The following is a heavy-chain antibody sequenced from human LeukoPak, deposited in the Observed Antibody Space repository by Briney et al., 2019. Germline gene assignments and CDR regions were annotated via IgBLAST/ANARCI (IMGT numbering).Heavy chain of an antibody. D-gene: IGHD5-18*01. CDR1: GGSISSGGYS. CDR2: IYHSGST. J-gene: IGHJ4*02. V-gene: IGHV4-30-2*01. Sequence: PSETLSLTCAVSGGSISSGGYSWSWIRQPPGKGPEWIGYIYHSGSTYYNPSLKSRVTISVDRSKNQFSLKLSSVTAADTAVYYCARGEQLWNFDYWGQGTLVTVSS. CDR3: ARGEQLWNFDY.